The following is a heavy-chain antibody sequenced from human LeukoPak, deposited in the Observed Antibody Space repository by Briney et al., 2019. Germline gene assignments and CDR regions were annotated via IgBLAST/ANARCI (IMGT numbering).Heavy chain of an antibody. Sequence: PSETLSLTCTVSGGSISSYYWSWIRQPPGKGLEWIGYIYYSGSTNYNPSLKSRVTISVDTSKNQFSLKLSSVTAADTAVYYCARPYYYDSGGYYGGAFDIWGQGTMVTASS. J-gene: IGHJ3*02. CDR3: ARPYYYDSGGYYGGAFDI. CDR1: GGSISSYY. V-gene: IGHV4-59*08. D-gene: IGHD3-22*01. CDR2: IYYSGST.